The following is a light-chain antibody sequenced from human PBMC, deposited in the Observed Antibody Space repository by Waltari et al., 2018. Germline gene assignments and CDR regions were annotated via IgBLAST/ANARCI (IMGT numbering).Light chain of an antibody. J-gene: IGLJ2*01. V-gene: IGLV2-14*01. CDR2: DVS. Sequence: QSALTQPASVSGSPGQSITISCTATISDVGGYNYVSWYQQHPGKAPKLMIYDVSNRHSGVSTRFSGSKSGNTASLTISGLQAEDEADYYCSSYTSSSVVFGGGTKLTVL. CDR1: ISDVGGYNY. CDR3: SSYTSSSVV.